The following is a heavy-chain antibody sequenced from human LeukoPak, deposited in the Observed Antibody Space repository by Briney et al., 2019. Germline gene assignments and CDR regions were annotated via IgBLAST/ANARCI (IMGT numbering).Heavy chain of an antibody. J-gene: IGHJ4*02. CDR2: ISAYNGNT. CDR3: ARDSSRYDLTYFDY. V-gene: IGHV1-18*01. D-gene: IGHD1-1*01. CDR1: GGTFSSYA. Sequence: ASVKVSCKASGGTFSSYAISWVRQAPGQGLEWMGWISAYNGNTNYAQKLQGRVTMTTDTSTSTAYMELRSLRSDDTAVYYCARDSSRYDLTYFDYWGQGTLVTVSS.